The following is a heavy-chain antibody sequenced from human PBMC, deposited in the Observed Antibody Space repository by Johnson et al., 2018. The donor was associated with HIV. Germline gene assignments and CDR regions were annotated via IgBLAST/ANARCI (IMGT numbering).Heavy chain of an antibody. D-gene: IGHD3-22*01. CDR3: ARTPRPYYYDSSDGAFDI. Sequence: QVQLVESGGGVVQPGRSLRLSCAASGFTFRSYGMHWVRQAPGKGLEWVAVISYDGSNKYYADSVKGRVTISRDNSQNTLSLHMNSLRAEDTAVFYCARTPRPYYYDSSDGAFDIWGQGTMVTVSS. J-gene: IGHJ3*02. CDR1: GFTFRSYG. CDR2: ISYDGSNK. V-gene: IGHV3-30*03.